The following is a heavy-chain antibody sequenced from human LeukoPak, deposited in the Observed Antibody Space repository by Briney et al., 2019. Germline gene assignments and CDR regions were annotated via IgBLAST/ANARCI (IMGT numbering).Heavy chain of an antibody. CDR3: ARDGNGTNDY. CDR2: INLNSGGT. CDR1: GYSFTGYY. V-gene: IGHV1-2*02. Sequence: ASVKVSCKASGYSFTGYYMHWVRQAPGQGLEWMGWINLNSGGTDSAQKFQGRVTMTRDTSISTAYMELSRLKSDDTAVYYCARDGNGTNDYWGQGTLVTVSS. D-gene: IGHD2-8*01. J-gene: IGHJ4*02.